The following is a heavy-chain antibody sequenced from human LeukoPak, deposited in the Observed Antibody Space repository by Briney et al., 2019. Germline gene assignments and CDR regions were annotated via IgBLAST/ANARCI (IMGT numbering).Heavy chain of an antibody. CDR1: GGSISNKY. J-gene: IGHJ4*02. D-gene: IGHD3-9*01. CDR2: IYYSGST. CDR3: ARARGDYDILTGYYFEGIDY. V-gene: IGHV4-59*01. Sequence: SETLSLTCTVSGGSISNKYWSWIRQPPGKGLEWIGYIYYSGSTNYNPSLKSRVTISVDTSKNQFSLKLSSVTAADTAVYYCARARGDYDILTGYYFEGIDYWGQGTLVTVSS.